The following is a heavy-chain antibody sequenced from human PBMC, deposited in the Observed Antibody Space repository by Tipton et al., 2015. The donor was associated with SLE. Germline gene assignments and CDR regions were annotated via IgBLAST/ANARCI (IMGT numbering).Heavy chain of an antibody. V-gene: IGHV4-61*08. CDR2: IYYSGST. D-gene: IGHD1-14*01. J-gene: IGHJ5*02. Sequence: TLSLTCTVSGGSISSGGYYWSWIRPHPGKGLEWIGYIYYSGSTNYNPSLKSRVTISVDTSKNQFSLKLSSVTAADTAVYYCARWGAQLGTDNWFDPWGQGTLVTVSS. CDR1: GGSISSGGYY. CDR3: ARWGAQLGTDNWFDP.